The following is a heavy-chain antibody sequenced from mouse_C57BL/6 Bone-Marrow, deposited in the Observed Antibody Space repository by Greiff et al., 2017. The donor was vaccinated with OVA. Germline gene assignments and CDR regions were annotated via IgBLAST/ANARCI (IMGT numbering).Heavy chain of an antibody. Sequence: VQLKESGPELVKPGASVKISCKASGYSFTGYYMNWVKQSPEKSLEWIGEINPSTGGTTYNQKFKAKATLTVDKSSSTAYMQLKSLTSEDSAVYYCARKPYYYGSSYWYFDVWGTGTTVTVSS. D-gene: IGHD1-1*01. J-gene: IGHJ1*03. V-gene: IGHV1-42*01. CDR2: INPSTGGT. CDR3: ARKPYYYGSSYWYFDV. CDR1: GYSFTGYY.